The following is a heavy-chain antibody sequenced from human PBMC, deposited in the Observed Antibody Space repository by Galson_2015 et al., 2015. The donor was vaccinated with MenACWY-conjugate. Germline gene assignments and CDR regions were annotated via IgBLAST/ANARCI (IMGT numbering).Heavy chain of an antibody. Sequence: SLRLSCAASGFTLSSYGMNWVRQAPAKGLEWVSRISGSGDSTYHADFMKGRFNIPRDNSKNTVYLQMNSLRGEDTAVYYCAKGIRPGSPNALDVWGQGTMVTVSS. V-gene: IGHV3-23*01. CDR3: AKGIRPGSPNALDV. CDR1: GFTLSSYG. CDR2: ISGSGDST. D-gene: IGHD1-26*01. J-gene: IGHJ3*01.